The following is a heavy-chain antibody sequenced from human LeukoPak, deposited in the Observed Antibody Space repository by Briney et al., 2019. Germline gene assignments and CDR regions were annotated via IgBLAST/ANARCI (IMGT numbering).Heavy chain of an antibody. D-gene: IGHD6-13*01. CDR1: GFTFSSYA. J-gene: IGHJ5*02. V-gene: IGHV3-30-3*01. CDR2: ISYDGSNK. CDR3: AYSSSWPQQGDWFDA. Sequence: GGSLRLSCAASGFTFSSYAMHWVRQAPGKGLEGVAVISYDGSNKYYADSVKGRFTISRDNSKNTLYLQMNSLRAEDTAVYYCAYSSSWPQQGDWFDAWGQGTLVTVSS.